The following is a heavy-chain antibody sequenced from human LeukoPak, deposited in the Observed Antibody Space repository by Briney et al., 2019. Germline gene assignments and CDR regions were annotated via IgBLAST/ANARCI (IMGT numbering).Heavy chain of an antibody. J-gene: IGHJ4*02. Sequence: PSETLSLTCVVYGGSFSGYHWSWIRQSPGKGLEWIGEINHRGSTNYNPSLKRRVTMSLDTSKNQFSLKLSSVTAADTAVYYCARHSRLFIAAAGMRYEYQYYFDYWGQGTLVTVSS. CDR1: GGSFSGYH. V-gene: IGHV4-34*01. CDR2: INHRGST. CDR3: ARHSRLFIAAAGMRYEYQYYFDY. D-gene: IGHD6-13*01.